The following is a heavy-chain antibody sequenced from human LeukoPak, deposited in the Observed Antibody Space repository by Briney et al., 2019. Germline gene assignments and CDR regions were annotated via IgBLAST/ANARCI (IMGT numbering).Heavy chain of an antibody. D-gene: IGHD2-2*01. J-gene: IGHJ5*02. CDR3: ARVVPAAISWFDP. CDR1: GYTFTGYF. Sequence: ASVKVSCKASGYTFTGYFMHWVRQAPGQGLEWMGGIIPIFGTANYAQKFQGRVTITTDESTSTAYMELSSLRSEDTAVYYCARVVPAAISWFDPWGQGTLVTVSS. CDR2: IIPIFGTA. V-gene: IGHV1-69*05.